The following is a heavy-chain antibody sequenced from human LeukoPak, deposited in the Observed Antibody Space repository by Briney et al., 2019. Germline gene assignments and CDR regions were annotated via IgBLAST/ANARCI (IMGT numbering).Heavy chain of an antibody. CDR3: ARESGGSMIVVVPPSVAFDI. V-gene: IGHV3-21*01. J-gene: IGHJ3*02. CDR2: ISSSGSYI. Sequence: PGGSLRLSCAASGFIFSSYSMNWVRQAPGKGLEWVSSISSSGSYIYYADSVKGRFTISRDNAENSLYLQMNSLRAEDTAVYYCARESGGSMIVVVPPSVAFDIWGQGTMVTVSS. CDR1: GFIFSSYS. D-gene: IGHD3-22*01.